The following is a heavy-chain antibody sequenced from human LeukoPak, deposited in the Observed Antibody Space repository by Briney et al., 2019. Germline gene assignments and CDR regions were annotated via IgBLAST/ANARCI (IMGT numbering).Heavy chain of an antibody. D-gene: IGHD5-18*01. CDR2: IYYSGST. Sequence: PSETLSLTCTVSGGSISSYYWSWIRQPPGKGLEWIGYIYYSGSTNYNPSLKSRVTISVDMSKNRFSLRLSSVTAADTAVYYCARAGYSSGYVGGFDYWGQGALVTVSS. J-gene: IGHJ4*02. CDR1: GGSISSYY. CDR3: ARAGYSSGYVGGFDY. V-gene: IGHV4-59*01.